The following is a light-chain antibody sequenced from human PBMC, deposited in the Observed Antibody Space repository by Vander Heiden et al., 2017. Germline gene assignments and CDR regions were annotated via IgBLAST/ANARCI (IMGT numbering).Light chain of an antibody. Sequence: DIQLTQSPSSLSASVGDRVTITCRASHNISSYLNWYQQKPGKAPKLLIYAASSLQSGVPSRFSGSGSGTDFTLTISSLRPEDFATYYCQQSYSTLIFTFGHGTKVDIK. J-gene: IGKJ3*01. CDR2: AAS. V-gene: IGKV1-39*01. CDR1: HNISSY. CDR3: QQSYSTLIFT.